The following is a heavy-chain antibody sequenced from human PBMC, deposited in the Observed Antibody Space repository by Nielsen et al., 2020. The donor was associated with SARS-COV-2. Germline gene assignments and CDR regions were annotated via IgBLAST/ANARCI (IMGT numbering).Heavy chain of an antibody. D-gene: IGHD6-19*01. CDR2: IYYSGST. Sequence: SETLSLTCAVYGGSISSYYWSWIRQPPGKGLEWIGYIYYSGSTNYNPSLKSRVTISVDTSKNQFSLKLSSVTAADTAVYYCARGGSSGWSFYYYYGMDVWGQGTTVTVSS. V-gene: IGHV4-59*01. CDR1: GGSISSYY. CDR3: ARGGSSGWSFYYYYGMDV. J-gene: IGHJ6*02.